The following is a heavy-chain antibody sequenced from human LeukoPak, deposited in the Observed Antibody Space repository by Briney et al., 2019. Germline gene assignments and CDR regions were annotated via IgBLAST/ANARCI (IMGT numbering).Heavy chain of an antibody. D-gene: IGHD3-3*01. Sequence: SETLSLTCTVSGGSISSGDYYWRWIRQPPGKGLEWLGYIYYSGSTYYNPSLKSRVTISVDTSKNQFSLKLSSVTAADTAVYYCAREVITIFGVVTGLDYWGQGTLVTVSS. CDR3: AREVITIFGVVTGLDY. CDR1: GGSISSGDYY. CDR2: IYYSGST. V-gene: IGHV4-30-4*08. J-gene: IGHJ4*02.